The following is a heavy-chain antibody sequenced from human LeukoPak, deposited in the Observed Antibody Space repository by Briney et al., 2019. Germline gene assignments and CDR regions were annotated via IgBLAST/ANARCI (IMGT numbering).Heavy chain of an antibody. V-gene: IGHV4-34*01. CDR2: INHSGST. J-gene: IGHJ4*02. CDR3: ARVGHIVATILPDY. CDR1: GGSFGGYY. D-gene: IGHD5-12*01. Sequence: SETLSLTCAVYGGSFGGYYWSWIRQPPGKGLEWIGEINHSGSTNYNPSLKSRVTLSVDTSKNQFSLKLSSVTAADTAVYYCARVGHIVATILPDYWGQGTLVTVSS.